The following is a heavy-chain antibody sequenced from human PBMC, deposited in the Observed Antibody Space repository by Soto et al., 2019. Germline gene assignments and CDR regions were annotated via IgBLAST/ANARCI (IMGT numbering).Heavy chain of an antibody. CDR3: AKVRTIISATDAFDF. J-gene: IGHJ3*01. Sequence: VELLESGGGLVQPGGSLRLSCAASEFTFSSYPMTWVRQAPGKGLEWVSTISGSGASTYYADSVKGRFTISRDNFKNTLHLQMNSLRAEDTALYYCAKVRTIISATDAFDFWGQGTMVTVSS. CDR1: EFTFSSYP. D-gene: IGHD3-22*01. CDR2: ISGSGAST. V-gene: IGHV3-23*01.